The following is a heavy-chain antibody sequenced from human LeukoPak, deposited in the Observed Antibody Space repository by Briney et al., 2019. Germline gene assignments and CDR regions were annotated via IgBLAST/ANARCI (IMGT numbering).Heavy chain of an antibody. D-gene: IGHD4-23*01. V-gene: IGHV4-34*01. CDR3: ARGFVGGPWPYFDY. CDR2: INHSGST. Sequence: PSETLSLTCAVYGGSFSGYYWSWIRQPPGKGLEWIGEINHSGSTNYNPSLKSRVTISVDTSKNQFSLKLSSVTAADTAVYYCARGFVGGPWPYFDYWGQGILVTVSS. J-gene: IGHJ4*02. CDR1: GGSFSGYY.